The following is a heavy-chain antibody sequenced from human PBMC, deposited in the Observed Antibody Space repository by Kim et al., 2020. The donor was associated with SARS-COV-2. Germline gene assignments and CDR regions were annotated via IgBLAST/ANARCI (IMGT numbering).Heavy chain of an antibody. CDR3: AKDQTPHYDYVWGSYLPDY. J-gene: IGHJ4*02. CDR2: IWYDGSNK. CDR1: GFTFSSYG. V-gene: IGHV3-33*06. D-gene: IGHD3-16*02. Sequence: GGSLRLSCAASGFTFSSYGMHWVRQAPGKGLEWVAVIWYDGSNKYYADSVKGRFTISRDNSKNTLYLQMNSLRAEDTAVYYCAKDQTPHYDYVWGSYLPDYWGQGTLVTVSS.